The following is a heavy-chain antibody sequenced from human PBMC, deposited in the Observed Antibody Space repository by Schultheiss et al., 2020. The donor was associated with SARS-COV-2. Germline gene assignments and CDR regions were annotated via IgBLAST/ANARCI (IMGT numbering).Heavy chain of an antibody. Sequence: GGSLRLSCAASGFTFRSYAMHWVRQAPGKGLEWVSRISGDGTTKNYADSVKGRFTISRDNAKNTLFLQMNSLRAEDTAVYYCARVFCSGSSCYVAFDIWGQGTMVTVSS. CDR2: ISGDGTTK. V-gene: IGHV3-74*01. D-gene: IGHD2-15*01. J-gene: IGHJ3*02. CDR1: GFTFRSYA. CDR3: ARVFCSGSSCYVAFDI.